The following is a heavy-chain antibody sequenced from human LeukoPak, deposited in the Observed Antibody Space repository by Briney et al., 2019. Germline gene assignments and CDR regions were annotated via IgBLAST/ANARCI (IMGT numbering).Heavy chain of an antibody. J-gene: IGHJ6*02. CDR1: SXXX. CDR2: IIPIFGTA. CDR3: ARGDSSSWYPYGMDV. D-gene: IGHD6-13*01. Sequence: SXXXISWVRQAPGXGLEWMGGIIPIFGTANYAQKFQGRATITADESTSTAYMELSSLRSEDTAVYYCARGDSSSWYPYGMDVWGQGTTVTVSS. V-gene: IGHV1-69*01.